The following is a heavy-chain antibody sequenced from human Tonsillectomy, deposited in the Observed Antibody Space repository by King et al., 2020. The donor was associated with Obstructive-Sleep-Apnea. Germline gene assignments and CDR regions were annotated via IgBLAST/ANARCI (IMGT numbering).Heavy chain of an antibody. V-gene: IGHV1-69*04. CDR1: GGTFSSYG. J-gene: IGHJ4*02. D-gene: IGHD6-25*01. CDR3: ARVAPGITAADDY. Sequence: VQLVQSGAEVKKPGSSVRVSCKASGGTFSSYGINWVRQAPGQGLEWMGRNIPILGIAMYAPKFQGRLTIIADISTNTVYMELSSLRSEDTAVYYCARVAPGITAADDYWGQGTLVTVSS. CDR2: NIPILGIA.